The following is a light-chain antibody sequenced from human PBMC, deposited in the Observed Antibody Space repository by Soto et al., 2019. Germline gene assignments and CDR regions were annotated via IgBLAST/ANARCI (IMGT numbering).Light chain of an antibody. V-gene: IGLV2-8*01. CDR1: SDDVGAYKY. J-gene: IGLJ1*01. CDR2: EVT. Sequence: QSVLTQPPSASGSPGQSVTISCTGTSDDVGAYKYVSWYQQYPGKAPKLMIFEVTKRPSGVPDRFSGSKSGNTASLTVSGLQAEDEADYFCSSYAGRNNPLLVFGTGTKVTAL. CDR3: SSYAGRNNPLLV.